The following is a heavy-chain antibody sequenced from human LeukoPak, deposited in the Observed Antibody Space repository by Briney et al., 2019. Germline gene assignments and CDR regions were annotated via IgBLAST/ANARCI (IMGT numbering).Heavy chain of an antibody. J-gene: IGHJ4*02. V-gene: IGHV3-7*01. CDR3: ARVEVVVEGMDY. CDR2: INQDGSEK. CDR1: GFTFSSYW. Sequence: PGGSLRLSCAASGFTFSSYWMTWVRQAPGKRLEWVATINQDGSEKYSVDSVKGRFTISRDNAKNSLHLQMNSLRAEDTAVYYCARVEVVVEGMDYWGQGTLVTVSS. D-gene: IGHD3-22*01.